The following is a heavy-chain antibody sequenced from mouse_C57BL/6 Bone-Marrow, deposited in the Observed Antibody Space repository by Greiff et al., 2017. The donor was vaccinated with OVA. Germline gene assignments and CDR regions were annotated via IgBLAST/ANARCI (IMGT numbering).Heavy chain of an antibody. CDR3: ARWIAQAPFAY. V-gene: IGHV1-80*01. D-gene: IGHD3-2*02. Sequence: VQLQQSGAELVKPGASVKISCKASGYAFSSYWMNWVKQRPGKGLEWIGQIYPGDGDTNYNGKFKGKATLTADKSSSTAYMRLSSLTSEESAVYFCARWIAQAPFAYWGQGTLVPVS. J-gene: IGHJ3*01. CDR2: IYPGDGDT. CDR1: GYAFSSYW.